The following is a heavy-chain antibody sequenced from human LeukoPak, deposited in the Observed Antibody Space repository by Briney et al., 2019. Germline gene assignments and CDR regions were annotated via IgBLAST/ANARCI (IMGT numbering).Heavy chain of an antibody. CDR2: ISSHGSDK. CDR3: ARGLRITSAGHFLDY. J-gene: IGHJ4*02. CDR1: GFTFSSYA. D-gene: IGHD6-13*01. Sequence: GGSLRLSCAASGFTFSSYAVHWVRQAPGKGLEWVAVISSHGSDKYYADSVKGRFTISRDNSKNTLYLQMNSLRDEDTAVYYCARGLRITSAGHFLDYWGQGTLATVSS. V-gene: IGHV3-30*01.